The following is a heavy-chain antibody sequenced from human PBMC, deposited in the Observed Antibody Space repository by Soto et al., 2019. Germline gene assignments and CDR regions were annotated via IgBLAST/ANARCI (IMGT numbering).Heavy chain of an antibody. Sequence: QVQLVESGGGMVQPGRSLRLSCAASGFSFSSFGMHWVRQAPGKGLEWVAIIWYDGSLEYYADSVKGRFTISRDNSKNTLYLQMNSLRVEDTAVYYCAKPSYDFWSGYYHPFDYWGQGTLVTVSS. CDR1: GFSFSSFG. V-gene: IGHV3-33*03. J-gene: IGHJ4*02. CDR2: IWYDGSLE. CDR3: AKPSYDFWSGYYHPFDY. D-gene: IGHD3-3*01.